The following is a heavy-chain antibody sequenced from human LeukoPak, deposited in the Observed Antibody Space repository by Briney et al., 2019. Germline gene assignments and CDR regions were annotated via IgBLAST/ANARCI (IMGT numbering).Heavy chain of an antibody. V-gene: IGHV3-7*01. CDR1: GFSFRNTW. J-gene: IGHJ5*02. D-gene: IGHD1-26*01. CDR2: IKQDETEI. CDR3: ARLNWDDGEVSGFDQ. Sequence: GGSLRLSCTASGFSFRNTWMSWVRQAPGKGLEWVANIKQDETEIYYADSVKGRFTISRDNAKRSLYLQMNNLRVEDTAVYYCARLNWDDGEVSGFDQWGQGILVTVS.